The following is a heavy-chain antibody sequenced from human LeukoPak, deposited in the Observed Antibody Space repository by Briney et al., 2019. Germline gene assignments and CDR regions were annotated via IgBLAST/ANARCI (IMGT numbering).Heavy chain of an antibody. CDR3: AKESSAWYSWFDS. D-gene: IGHD6-19*01. CDR2: ISGSGGST. CDR1: GFTFSRYA. Sequence: GGSLRLSCAASGFTFSRYAMNWVRQAPGEGLEWVSTISGSGGSTYYADSAKGRFTVSRDNSQNTLYLQMNSLRAEDTAVYYCAKESSAWYSWFDSWGQGTLVTVSS. J-gene: IGHJ5*01. V-gene: IGHV3-23*01.